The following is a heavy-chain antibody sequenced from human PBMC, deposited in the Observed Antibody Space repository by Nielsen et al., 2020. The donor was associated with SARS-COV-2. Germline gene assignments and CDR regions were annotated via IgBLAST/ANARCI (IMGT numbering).Heavy chain of an antibody. CDR2: ISYDGSVK. D-gene: IGHD6-13*01. CDR1: GFTFSSYG. J-gene: IGHJ4*02. Sequence: GESLKISCAASGFTFSSYGMHWVRQAPGKGLEWVTFISYDGSVKYYADSVKGRFTISTDLSNNTRYLQMNSLRVEDTAIYYCTKGAQLGDYWGQGTLVTVSS. CDR3: TKGAQLGDY. V-gene: IGHV3-30*18.